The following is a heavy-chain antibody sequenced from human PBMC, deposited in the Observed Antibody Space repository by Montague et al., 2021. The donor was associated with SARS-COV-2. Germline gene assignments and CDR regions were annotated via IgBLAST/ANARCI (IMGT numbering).Heavy chain of an antibody. J-gene: IGHJ4*02. D-gene: IGHD5-24*01. V-gene: IGHV3-30*04. Sequence: SLILSCAASGFTFSSYAMHWVRQAPVKGLEWVAVISYDGSNKYYXDSVKGRFTISRDNSKNTLYLQMNSLRAEDTAVYYYAAEMATISAPLNYWGQGTLVTVSS. CDR2: ISYDGSNK. CDR1: GFTFSSYA. CDR3: AAEMATISAPLNY.